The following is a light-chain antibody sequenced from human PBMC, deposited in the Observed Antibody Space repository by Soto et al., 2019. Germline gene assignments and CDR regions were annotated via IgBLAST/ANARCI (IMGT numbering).Light chain of an antibody. V-gene: IGLV2-11*01. CDR3: CSYADRYTFYV. CDR1: RSDVGAYNY. J-gene: IGLJ1*01. CDR2: DVT. Sequence: QSVLTQRRSVSGSPGQSVIISCTGSRSDVGAYNYVSWYQQHPGKAPKLIIFDVTKRPSGVPHRFSGSKSGNTASLTISGLQAEDEADYFCCSYADRYTFYVFGSGTKVTVL.